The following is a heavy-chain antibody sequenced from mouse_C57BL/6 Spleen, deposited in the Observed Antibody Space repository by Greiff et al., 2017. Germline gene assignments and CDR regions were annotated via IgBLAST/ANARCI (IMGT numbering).Heavy chain of an antibody. V-gene: IGHV5-4*03. CDR1: GFTFSSYA. CDR2: ISDGGSYT. Sequence: EVKLVESGGGLVKPGGSLKLSCAASGFTFSSYAMSWVRQTPEKRLEWVATISDGGSYTYYPDNVKGRFTISRDNAKNNLYLQMSHLKSEDTAMYNCARGDYRYLDVWGTGTTVTVSS. J-gene: IGHJ1*03. CDR3: ARGDYRYLDV.